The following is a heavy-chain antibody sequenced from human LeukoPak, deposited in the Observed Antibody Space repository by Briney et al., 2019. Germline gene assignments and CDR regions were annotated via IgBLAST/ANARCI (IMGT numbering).Heavy chain of an antibody. CDR3: ARDPSGSLDY. D-gene: IGHD3-22*01. CDR1: GGSISSSSYY. CDR2: ISSSGSTI. Sequence: LSLTCTVSGGSISSSSYYWGWIRQAPGKGLEWVSYISSSGSTIYYADSVKGRFTISRDNAKNSLYLQMNSLRAEDTAVYYCARDPSGSLDYWGQGTLVTVSS. V-gene: IGHV3-11*04. J-gene: IGHJ4*02.